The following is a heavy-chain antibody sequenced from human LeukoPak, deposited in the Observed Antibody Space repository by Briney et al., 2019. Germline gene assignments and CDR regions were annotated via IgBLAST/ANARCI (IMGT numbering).Heavy chain of an antibody. J-gene: IGHJ3*02. CDR2: ISSSSSYI. CDR3: ARDGSQYYYGSGSRYDAFDI. D-gene: IGHD3-10*01. Sequence: GGSLRLSCAASGFTFSNYEMNWVRQAPGKGLEWVSYISSSSSYIYYADSVKGRFTISRDNAKNSLYLQMNSLRAEDTAVYYCARDGSQYYYGSGSRYDAFDIWGQGTMVTVSS. CDR1: GFTFSNYE. V-gene: IGHV3-21*05.